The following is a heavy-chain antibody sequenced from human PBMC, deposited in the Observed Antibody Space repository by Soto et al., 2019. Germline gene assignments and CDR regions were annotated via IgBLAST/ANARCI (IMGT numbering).Heavy chain of an antibody. J-gene: IGHJ5*01. Sequence: SETLSLTCAVSSGSISNNNWWSWVRQPPGKGLEWIGEIYHSGSTNYNPSLKSRVTITLDKSKNQFSLKLSSVTAADTAVYYCARDLGHGVTASYNWFDSWGQGTLVTVSS. D-gene: IGHD3-16*01. V-gene: IGHV4-4*02. CDR2: IYHSGST. CDR1: SGSISNNNW. CDR3: ARDLGHGVTASYNWFDS.